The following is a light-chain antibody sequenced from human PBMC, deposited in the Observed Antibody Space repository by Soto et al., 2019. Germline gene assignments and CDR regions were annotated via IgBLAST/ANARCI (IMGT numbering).Light chain of an antibody. V-gene: IGLV2-14*03. Sequence: QSVLAQPASVSGSPGQSMTISCTGTSSDVGGYNYVSWYQQHPGKAPKLMIYEVSNRPSGVSHRFSGSKSGNTASLTISGLQAEDEADYYCSSYASSSTSFGTGTKVTVL. J-gene: IGLJ1*01. CDR3: SSYASSSTS. CDR2: EVS. CDR1: SSDVGGYNY.